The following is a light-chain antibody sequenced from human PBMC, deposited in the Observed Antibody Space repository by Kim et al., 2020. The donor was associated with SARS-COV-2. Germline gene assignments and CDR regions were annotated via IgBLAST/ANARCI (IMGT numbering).Light chain of an antibody. Sequence: SYELTQPLSVSVALGQTARITCGGNNIGSKNVHWYQQKPGQAPVLVIYRDTNRPSGIPDRFSGSNSGNKATLTISRAEAGDEADYYCQVWDRSTVVFGGGTQLTVL. J-gene: IGLJ2*01. CDR1: NIGSKN. CDR3: QVWDRSTVV. V-gene: IGLV3-9*01. CDR2: RDT.